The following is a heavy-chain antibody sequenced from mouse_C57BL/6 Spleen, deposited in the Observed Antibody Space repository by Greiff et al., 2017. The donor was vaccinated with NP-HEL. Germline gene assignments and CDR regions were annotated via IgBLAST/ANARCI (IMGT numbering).Heavy chain of an antibody. CDR3: TNSNLPFAY. CDR1: GFTFSNYW. J-gene: IGHJ3*01. CDR2: IRLKSDNYAT. Sequence: EVKLQESGGGLVQPGGSMKLSCVASGFTFSNYWMNWVRQSPEKGLEWVAQIRLKSDNYATHYAESVKGRFTISRDDSKSSVYLQMNNLRAEDTGIYYCTNSNLPFAYWGQGTLVTVSA. D-gene: IGHD2-5*01. V-gene: IGHV6-3*01.